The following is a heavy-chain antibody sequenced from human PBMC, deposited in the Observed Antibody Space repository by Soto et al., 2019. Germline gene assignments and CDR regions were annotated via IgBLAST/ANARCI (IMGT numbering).Heavy chain of an antibody. D-gene: IGHD6-13*01. CDR1: GGTFSSYA. J-gene: IGHJ5*02. CDR2: IIPIFGTA. V-gene: IGHV1-69*01. Sequence: QVQLVQSGAEVKKPGSSVKVSCKASGGTFSSYAISWVRQAPGQGLEWMGGIIPIFGTANYAQKFQGRVTITANESTSTAYMELSSLRSEDTAVYYCAMGGIAAAGNTGWFDPWGQGTLVTVSS. CDR3: AMGGIAAAGNTGWFDP.